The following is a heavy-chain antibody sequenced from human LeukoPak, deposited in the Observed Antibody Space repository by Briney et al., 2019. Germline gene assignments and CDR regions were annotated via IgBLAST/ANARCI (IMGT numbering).Heavy chain of an antibody. D-gene: IGHD3-3*01. V-gene: IGHV1-69*05. CDR3: ASIRVHYDFWSGYSRWFDP. J-gene: IGHJ5*02. CDR1: GGTFSSYA. CDR2: IIPIFGTA. Sequence: SVKVSCKASGGTFSSYAISWVRQAPGQGLEWMGRIIPIFGTANYAQKSQGRVTITTDESTSTAYMELSSLRSEDTAVYYCASIRVHYDFWSGYSRWFDPWGQGTLVTVSS.